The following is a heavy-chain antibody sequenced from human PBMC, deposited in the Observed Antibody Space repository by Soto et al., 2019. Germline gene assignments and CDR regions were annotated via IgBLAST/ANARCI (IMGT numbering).Heavy chain of an antibody. J-gene: IGHJ4*02. CDR3: ARVRRDGYNYLLDY. CDR1: GGSISSYY. D-gene: IGHD5-12*01. V-gene: IGHV4-59*01. Sequence: PSETLSLTCTVSGGSISSYYWSWIRQPPGKGLEWIGYIYYSGSTNYNPSLKSRVTISVDTSKNQFSLKLSSVTAADTAVYYCARVRRDGYNYLLDYWGQGTLVTVPQ. CDR2: IYYSGST.